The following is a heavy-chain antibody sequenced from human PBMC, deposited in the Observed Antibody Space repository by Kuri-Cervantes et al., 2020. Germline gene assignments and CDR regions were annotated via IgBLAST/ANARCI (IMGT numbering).Heavy chain of an antibody. D-gene: IGHD3-22*01. CDR2: ISYDGSNK. J-gene: IGHJ5*02. CDR3: AGASSGYYGWFAP. CDR1: GFTFSSYA. V-gene: IGHV3-30-3*01. Sequence: GGSLRLSCAASGFTFSSYAMHWVRQAPGKGLEWVAVISYDGSNKYYADSVKGRFTISKDNSKNTLFLQMNSLRAEDTAVYYCAGASSGYYGWFAPWGQGTLVTVSS.